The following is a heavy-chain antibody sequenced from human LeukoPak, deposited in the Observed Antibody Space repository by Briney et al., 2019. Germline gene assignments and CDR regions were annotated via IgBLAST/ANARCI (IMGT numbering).Heavy chain of an antibody. CDR3: VTDGSGWLDY. J-gene: IGHJ4*02. CDR1: GFTFSSYA. D-gene: IGHD6-19*01. V-gene: IGHV3-23*01. CDR2: ISGSGGST. Sequence: PGGSLRLSCAASGFTFSSYAMSWVRQAAGKGLEWVSTISGSGGSTYYADSVKGRFAISRDNSKNTVYLQMNSLRADDTAVYYCVTDGSGWLDYWGQGALVTVSS.